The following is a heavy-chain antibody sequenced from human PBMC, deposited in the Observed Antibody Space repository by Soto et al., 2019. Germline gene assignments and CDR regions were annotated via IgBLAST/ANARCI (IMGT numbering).Heavy chain of an antibody. CDR1: GYTFTRYA. J-gene: IGHJ4*02. CDR2: VNAGTGET. CDR3: ARDCGSPGCHVALPNYDY. Sequence: QVQLVQSGAEVKKPGASVRVSCEASGYTFTRYAIHWVRQAPGQRLEWMGWVNAGTGETRYSEKFQGRVTITRDTSATTGYLELSGLRSEDTAVYYCARDCGSPGCHVALPNYDYWGQGTLVTVSS. D-gene: IGHD2-2*01. V-gene: IGHV1-3*01.